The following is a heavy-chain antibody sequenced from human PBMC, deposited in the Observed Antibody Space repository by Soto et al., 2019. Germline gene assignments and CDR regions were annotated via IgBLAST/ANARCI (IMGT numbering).Heavy chain of an antibody. J-gene: IGHJ4*02. CDR1: GDSFRSRDHY. V-gene: IGHV4-39*01. Sequence: QLLLQQSGPGLLKPSETLSLTCTVSGDSFRSRDHYWGWIRQPPGKGLELIGSIFYSGSTYYNPSPKSRATISLETSKNQVSLKVSSVTAADTAVYYCAKHGRGDFPDFWGQGTLVAGSS. CDR2: IFYSGST. CDR3: AKHGRGDFPDF. D-gene: IGHD4-17*01.